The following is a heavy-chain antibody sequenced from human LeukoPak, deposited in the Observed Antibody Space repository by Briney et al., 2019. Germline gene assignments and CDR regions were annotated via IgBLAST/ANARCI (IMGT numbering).Heavy chain of an antibody. CDR1: GFTFSSYW. CDR3: ARGPPPGYYGSGSYPTFFDY. V-gene: IGHV3-7*01. CDR2: IKQDGSDK. Sequence: SGGSLRLSCAASGFTFSSYWMTWVRQAPGKGLEWVANIKQDGSDKYYVDSVKGQFTISRDNARNSLYLQLNSLRAKDTAVYYCARGPPPGYYGSGSYPTFFDYWGQGTLVTVSS. D-gene: IGHD3-10*01. J-gene: IGHJ4*02.